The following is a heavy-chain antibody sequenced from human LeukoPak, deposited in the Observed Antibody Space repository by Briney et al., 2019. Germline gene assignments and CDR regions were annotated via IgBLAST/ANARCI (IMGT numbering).Heavy chain of an antibody. D-gene: IGHD6-13*01. CDR3: ARVPAAGTECYRYYYYFMDV. CDR1: GFTFSSYW. V-gene: IGHV3-7*01. J-gene: IGHJ6*03. Sequence: GGSLRLSCAASGFTFSSYWMSWVRQAPGKGLEWVANIKQDGSEKYYVDSVKGRFTISRDNATNSLYLQMNSLRAEDTAVYYCARVPAAGTECYRYYYYFMDVWGKGTTVTVSS. CDR2: IKQDGSEK.